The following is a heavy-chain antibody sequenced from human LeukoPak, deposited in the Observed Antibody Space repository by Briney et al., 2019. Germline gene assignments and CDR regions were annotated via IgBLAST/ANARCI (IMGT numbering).Heavy chain of an antibody. CDR1: GFTFSSYG. J-gene: IGHJ4*02. V-gene: IGHV3-33*06. CDR3: AKSSTTVTTRGDFDY. D-gene: IGHD4-17*01. CDR2: IWYDGSNK. Sequence: GRSLRLSCAASGFTFSSYGMHWVRQAPGKGLEWVAVIWYDGSNKYYADSVKGRFTISRDNSKNTLYLQMNSLRAEDTAVYYCAKSSTTVTTRGDFDYWGQGTLVTVSS.